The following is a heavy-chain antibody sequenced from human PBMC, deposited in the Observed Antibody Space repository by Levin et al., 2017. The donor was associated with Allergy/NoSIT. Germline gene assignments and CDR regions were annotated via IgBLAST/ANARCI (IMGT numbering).Heavy chain of an antibody. CDR1: GYTFTGYY. V-gene: IGHV1-2*02. J-gene: IGHJ4*02. CDR2: INPNSGGT. D-gene: IGHD2-2*01. CDR3: ARAPPGYCSSTSCFFDY. Sequence: ASVKVSCKASGYTFTGYYMHWVRQAPGQGLEWMGWINPNSGGTNYAQRFQGRVTMTRDTSISTAYMELSRLRSDDTAVYYCARAPPGYCSSTSCFFDYWGQGTLVTVSS.